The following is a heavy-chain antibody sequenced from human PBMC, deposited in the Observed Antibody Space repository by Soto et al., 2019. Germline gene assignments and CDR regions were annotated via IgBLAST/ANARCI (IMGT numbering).Heavy chain of an antibody. Sequence: QLQLQESGPGLVKPSETLSLTCTVSGGSISSSSYYWGWIRQPPGKGLEWIGSINYSGRTYYNPSLKSRVNISVDTSKNQCSLKLSSVTAEDTVVYYCASLLLYGSGSRGYFDSWGQGTLVTVSS. CDR3: ASLLLYGSGSRGYFDS. D-gene: IGHD3-10*01. CDR1: GGSISSSSYY. CDR2: INYSGRT. J-gene: IGHJ4*02. V-gene: IGHV4-39*01.